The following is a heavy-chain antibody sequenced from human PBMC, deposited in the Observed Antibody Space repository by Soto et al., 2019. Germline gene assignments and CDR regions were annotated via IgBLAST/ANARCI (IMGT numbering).Heavy chain of an antibody. CDR1: GYTFTSSD. V-gene: IGHV1-8*01. D-gene: IGHD3-22*01. J-gene: IGHJ6*03. Sequence: ASVKVSCKASGYTFTSSDIIWVRQATGQGLEWMGWMSPKSGDTGYAQKFQGRVTMTRDTSISTAYMELSSLRSEDTAVYFCARKGSHGAMISHYYSYIDVRGKGTTVTVSS. CDR3: ARKGSHGAMISHYYSYIDV. CDR2: MSPKSGDT.